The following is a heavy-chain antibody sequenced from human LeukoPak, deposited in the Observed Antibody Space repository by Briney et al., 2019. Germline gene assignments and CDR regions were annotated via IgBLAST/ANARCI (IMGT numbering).Heavy chain of an antibody. CDR1: GFTFSSYA. CDR2: ISYDGSNK. Sequence: PGRSLRLSCAASGFTFSSYAMHWVRQTPGKGLEWVAVISYDGSNKYYADSVKGRFTISRDNAKNSLYLHMNSLRADDTAVYYCARPYSRYGDYPADVWGQGTTVTVSS. J-gene: IGHJ6*02. CDR3: ARPYSRYGDYPADV. D-gene: IGHD4-17*01. V-gene: IGHV3-30-3*01.